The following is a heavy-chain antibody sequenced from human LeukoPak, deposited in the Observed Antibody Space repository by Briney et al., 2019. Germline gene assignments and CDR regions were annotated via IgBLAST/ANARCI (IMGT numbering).Heavy chain of an antibody. J-gene: IGHJ5*02. CDR3: ARQVAAAGTNNWFDP. CDR2: INHSGST. V-gene: IGHV4-34*01. Sequence: SETLSLTCAVYGGSFSGYYWSWIRQPPGKGLEWIGEINHSGSTNYNPSLKSRVTISVDTSKNQFSLKLSSVTAADTAVYYCARQVAAAGTNNWFDPWGQGTLVTVSS. CDR1: GGSFSGYY. D-gene: IGHD6-13*01.